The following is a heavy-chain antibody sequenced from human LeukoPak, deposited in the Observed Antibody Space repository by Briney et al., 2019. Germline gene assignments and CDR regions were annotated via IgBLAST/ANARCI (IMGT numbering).Heavy chain of an antibody. CDR1: GYTFTSFG. CDR2: SSAYNGNT. J-gene: IGHJ4*02. V-gene: IGHV1-18*01. Sequence: ASVKVSCKTSGYTFTSFGISWVRQAPGQGLEWMGWSSAYNGNTNYAQKFQGRVTMTTDTSTSTAYMEVRSLRSDDTAVYYCTRDLGVDTTMIFFDYWGQGSLVTVSS. D-gene: IGHD5-18*01. CDR3: TRDLGVDTTMIFFDY.